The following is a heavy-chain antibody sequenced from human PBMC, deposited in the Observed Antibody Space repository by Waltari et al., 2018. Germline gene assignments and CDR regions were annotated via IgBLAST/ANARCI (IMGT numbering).Heavy chain of an antibody. Sequence: QVQLVQSGAEVKKSGASVKVSCKASGYTFTSYYMHWVRQAPGQGLEWMGIINPSGGSTSYAQKFQGRVTMTRDTSTSTVYMELSSLRSEDTAVYYCASRRYNWNYVGAFDIWGQGTMVTVSS. J-gene: IGHJ3*02. V-gene: IGHV1-46*01. D-gene: IGHD1-7*01. CDR3: ASRRYNWNYVGAFDI. CDR2: INPSGGST. CDR1: GYTFTSYY.